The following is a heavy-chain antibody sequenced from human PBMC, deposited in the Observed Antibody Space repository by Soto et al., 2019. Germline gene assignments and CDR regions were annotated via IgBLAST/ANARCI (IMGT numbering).Heavy chain of an antibody. J-gene: IGHJ6*02. Sequence: GGSLRLSCAASGFTFSSYAMSCVRQAPGKGLEWVSAISGSGGSTYYADSVKGRFTISRDNSKNTLYLQMNSLRAEDTAVYYCAKMAAGYYYYYYGMDVWGQGTTVTVSS. V-gene: IGHV3-23*01. CDR2: ISGSGGST. CDR1: GFTFSSYA. CDR3: AKMAAGYYYYYYGMDV. D-gene: IGHD3-9*01.